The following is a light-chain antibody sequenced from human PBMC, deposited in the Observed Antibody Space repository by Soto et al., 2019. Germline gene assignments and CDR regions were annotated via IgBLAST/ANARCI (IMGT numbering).Light chain of an antibody. CDR2: GAS. CDR3: QQYGSSRWT. Sequence: EIVLTQSPGTLSLSPGERATLSCRASQSVSSSYLAWYQQKPGQAPRLLIYGASSRATGIPDRFSGSGSGTDFTLTISRLEPEDFAVYYCQQYGSSRWTSGQGTKVEI. J-gene: IGKJ1*01. V-gene: IGKV3-20*01. CDR1: QSVSSSY.